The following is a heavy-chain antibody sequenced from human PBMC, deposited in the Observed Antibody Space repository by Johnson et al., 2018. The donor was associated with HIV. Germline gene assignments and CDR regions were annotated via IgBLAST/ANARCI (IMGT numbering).Heavy chain of an antibody. CDR2: ISTSGSTI. CDR1: GFTFSDYY. J-gene: IGHJ3*02. Sequence: QVQLVESGGGLVKPGGSLRLSCAASGFTFSDYYMSWIRQAPGKGLEWVSYISTSGSTIYYADSVTGRFTISRDNSKNTLYLQRNSLRAEDTAVYYCAIDAPFHITPDEFDAFDIWGQGTMVTVSS. V-gene: IGHV3-11*04. D-gene: IGHD2-21*01. CDR3: AIDAPFHITPDEFDAFDI.